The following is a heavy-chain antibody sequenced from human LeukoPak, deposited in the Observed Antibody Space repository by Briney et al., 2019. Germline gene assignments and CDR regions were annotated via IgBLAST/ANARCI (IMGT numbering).Heavy chain of an antibody. J-gene: IGHJ4*02. V-gene: IGHV1-2*02. Sequence: ASVKVSCKASGYTFTGYYMHWVRQAPGQGLEWMGWINPNSGGTNYAQKFQGRVTMTRDTSISTAYMELSRLRSDDTAVYYCARGDEMIVVVIGGGYFDYWGQGTLVTVSS. CDR2: INPNSGGT. CDR3: ARGDEMIVVVIGGGYFDY. D-gene: IGHD3-22*01. CDR1: GYTFTGYY.